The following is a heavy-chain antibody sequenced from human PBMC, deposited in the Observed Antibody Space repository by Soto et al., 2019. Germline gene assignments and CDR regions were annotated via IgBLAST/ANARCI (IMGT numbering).Heavy chain of an antibody. CDR1: GFPFSIYS. J-gene: IGHJ4*02. Sequence: EVQLVESGGDLVQPGGSLRLSCAASGFPFSIYSVNGLRRATGRAVEWVSYISSNSGTMYYADSVKGRFTISRDNAKNSLYLQMNSLRAEDTAVYYCARDRFYYGSSGYYYFDYWGQGTLVTVSS. CDR2: ISSNSGTM. V-gene: IGHV3-48*01. D-gene: IGHD3-22*01. CDR3: ARDRFYYGSSGYYYFDY.